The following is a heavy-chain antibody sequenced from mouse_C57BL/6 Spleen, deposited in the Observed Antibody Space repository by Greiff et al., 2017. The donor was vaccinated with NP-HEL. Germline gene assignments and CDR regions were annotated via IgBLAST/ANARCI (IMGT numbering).Heavy chain of an antibody. J-gene: IGHJ4*01. Sequence: EVKLQESGAELVRPGASVKLSCTASGFNIKDDYMHWVKQRPEQGLEWIGWIDPENGDTEYASKFQGKATITADTSSNTAYLQLSSLTSEDTAVYYRTLYRGYYYGSRYYYAMDYWGQGTLVTVSS. CDR1: GFNIKDDY. V-gene: IGHV14-4*01. CDR3: TLYRGYYYGSRYYYAMDY. D-gene: IGHD1-1*01. CDR2: IDPENGDT.